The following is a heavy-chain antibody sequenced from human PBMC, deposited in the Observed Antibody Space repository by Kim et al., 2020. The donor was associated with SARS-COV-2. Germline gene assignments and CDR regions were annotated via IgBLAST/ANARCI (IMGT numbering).Heavy chain of an antibody. J-gene: IGHJ3*01. CDR3: ASDSSGYLDAFNF. CDR2: IYYSGST. V-gene: IGHV4-31*03. CDR1: GGSISSGGSY. Sequence: SETLSLTCRVSGGSISSGGSYWNWIRQHPGKGLEWIGCIYYSGSTYYNPSLKSRVSISVDTSKNQFSLKLSSVTAADTALYYCASDSSGYLDAFNFWGPGTMVTVSS. D-gene: IGHD3-22*01.